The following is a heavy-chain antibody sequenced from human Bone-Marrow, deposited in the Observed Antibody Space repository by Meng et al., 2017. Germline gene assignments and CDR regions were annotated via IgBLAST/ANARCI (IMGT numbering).Heavy chain of an antibody. Sequence: SETLSLTCTVSGGSISSYYWSWIRQPAGEGLEWSGRSYTSGSTNYNPSLKSRVTMSVDTSKNQFSLKLSSVTAADTAVYYCVRVRIGGWFDPWGQGTLVTVSS. V-gene: IGHV4-4*07. D-gene: IGHD2-15*01. CDR1: GGSISSYY. CDR2: SYTSGST. J-gene: IGHJ5*02. CDR3: VRVRIGGWFDP.